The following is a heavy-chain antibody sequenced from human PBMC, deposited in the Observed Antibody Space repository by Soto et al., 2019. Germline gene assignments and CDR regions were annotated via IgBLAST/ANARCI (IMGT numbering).Heavy chain of an antibody. J-gene: IGHJ6*02. V-gene: IGHV1-18*04. CDR2: ISAYNGNT. CDR1: GGTFGSYA. D-gene: IGHD6-6*01. CDR3: ARSDYSSSLGGMDV. Sequence: ASVKVSCKASGGTFGSYAITWVRRAPGQGLEWMGWISAYNGNTNYAQKLQGRVTMTTDTSTSTAYMELRSLRSDDTAVYYCARSDYSSSLGGMDVWGQGTTVTVSS.